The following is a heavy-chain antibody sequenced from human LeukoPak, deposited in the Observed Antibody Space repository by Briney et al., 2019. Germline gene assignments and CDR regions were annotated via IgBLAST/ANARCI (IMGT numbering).Heavy chain of an antibody. D-gene: IGHD6-6*01. J-gene: IGHJ4*02. CDR1: GFSSSIYG. CDR3: AKPPGGVARCFDS. CDR2: IRYGGSVK. V-gene: IGHV3-30*02. Sequence: GGSLRLSCAASGFSSSIYGMHWVRQAPGKGLEWVAYIRYGGSVKYYADSVKGRFTISRDNSKSTLYLQMNSLRAEDTAVYYCAKPPGGVARCFDSWGQGTLVTVSS.